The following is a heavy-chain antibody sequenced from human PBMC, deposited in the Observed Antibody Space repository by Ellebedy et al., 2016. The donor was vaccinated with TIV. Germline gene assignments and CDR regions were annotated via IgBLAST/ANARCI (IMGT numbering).Heavy chain of an antibody. V-gene: IGHV1-8*03. Sequence: AASVKVSCKASGYTFTTYDINWVRQAPGQGLEWMGWMNPNSGATGYAQQFQGRVTITRDTPISPAYMELSSLTSEDTAVYYCARNPSHTGYFDPWGQGTLVTVSS. D-gene: IGHD5-12*01. CDR1: GYTFTTYD. J-gene: IGHJ5*02. CDR3: ARNPSHTGYFDP. CDR2: MNPNSGAT.